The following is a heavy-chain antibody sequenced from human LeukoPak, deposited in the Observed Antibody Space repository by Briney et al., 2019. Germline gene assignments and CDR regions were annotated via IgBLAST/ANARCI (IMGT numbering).Heavy chain of an antibody. CDR1: GYNFTRYW. V-gene: IGHV5-51*01. J-gene: IGHJ4*02. CDR2: IYPGDSDT. CDR3: ARRTVTTVDY. Sequence: GESLKISWKGSGYNFTRYWIGRVRQMPGKGLEWMGIIYPGDSDTRYSPSFQGQVTISADKSISTAYLQWSSLKASDTAMYYCARRTVTTVDYWGQGTLVTVSS. D-gene: IGHD4-11*01.